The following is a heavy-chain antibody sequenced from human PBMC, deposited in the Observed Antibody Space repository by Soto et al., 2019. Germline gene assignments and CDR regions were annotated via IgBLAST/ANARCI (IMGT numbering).Heavy chain of an antibody. J-gene: IGHJ4*02. CDR3: AREMSYYFDS. Sequence: QLQLQESGSGLVKLSQTLVLTCTVSGDSISRDGSSWSWIRQPPGKGLEWIGFIYHSGATYYNPALKSRVTTSVDKSKNQFSLRLASVTAADTAVYYCAREMSYYFDSWGQGTLVTVSS. CDR2: IYHSGAT. V-gene: IGHV4-30-2*01. CDR1: GDSISRDGSS.